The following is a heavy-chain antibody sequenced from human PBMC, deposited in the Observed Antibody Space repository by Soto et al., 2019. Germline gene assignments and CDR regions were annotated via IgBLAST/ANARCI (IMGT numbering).Heavy chain of an antibody. Sequence: EVQLLESGGGLVQPGGSLRLSCEASGFTFSNYAMSWVRQAPGKGPEWGSGISGKGGSTYYADSVKCRFTISRDNSNNTQYLQMNSLRAEDTAVYYCSVMTDYDFWSGKWHFDYWGQGTLVTVSS. CDR1: GFTFSNYA. V-gene: IGHV3-23*01. CDR2: ISGKGGST. J-gene: IGHJ4*02. D-gene: IGHD3-3*01. CDR3: SVMTDYDFWSGKWHFDY.